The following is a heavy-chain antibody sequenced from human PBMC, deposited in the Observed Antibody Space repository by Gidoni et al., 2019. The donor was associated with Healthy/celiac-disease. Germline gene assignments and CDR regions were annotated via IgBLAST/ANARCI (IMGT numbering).Heavy chain of an antibody. D-gene: IGHD5-12*01. J-gene: IGHJ4*02. V-gene: IGHV3-23*01. Sequence: EVQLLESGGGLVQPGGSLRLSCAASGFTFSSYAMSWVRQAPGKGLEWVSAISGSGGSTYYADSVKGRFTISRDNSKNTLYLQMNSLRAEDTAVYYCASGYDFLRYFDYWGQGTLVTVSS. CDR3: ASGYDFLRYFDY. CDR1: GFTFSSYA. CDR2: ISGSGGST.